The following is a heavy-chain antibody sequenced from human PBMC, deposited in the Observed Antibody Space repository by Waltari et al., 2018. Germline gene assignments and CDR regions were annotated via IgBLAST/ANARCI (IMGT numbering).Heavy chain of an antibody. V-gene: IGHV3-7*01. J-gene: IGHJ4*02. CDR1: GFTFGSYW. D-gene: IGHD6-13*01. CDR2: IQEDGSEK. CDR3: ARDNSSSWYFFDY. Sequence: ELQLVESGGGLVQPGGHLRRSCAASGFTFGSYWMSWVRQAPGKGLEWVANIQEDGSEKNYVDSVKGRFTISRDNAKNSLYLQMNSLRAEDTAVYFCARDNSSSWYFFDYWGQGTVVTVSS.